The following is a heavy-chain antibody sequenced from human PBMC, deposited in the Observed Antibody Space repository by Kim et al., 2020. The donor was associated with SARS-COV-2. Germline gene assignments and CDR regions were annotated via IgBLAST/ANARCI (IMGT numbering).Heavy chain of an antibody. CDR2: IDPKNGDT. Sequence: ASVKVSCKASGYAFSDFFIHWVRQAPGQGLEWMGWIDPKNGDTHYAQSFQGRVTMTRDTSVSTVYLDLSRLRSDDTAVYYCARDEVPTILGMEDVWGQGITVTVS. CDR1: GYAFSDFF. D-gene: IGHD3-16*01. V-gene: IGHV1-2*02. J-gene: IGHJ6*02. CDR3: ARDEVPTILGMEDV.